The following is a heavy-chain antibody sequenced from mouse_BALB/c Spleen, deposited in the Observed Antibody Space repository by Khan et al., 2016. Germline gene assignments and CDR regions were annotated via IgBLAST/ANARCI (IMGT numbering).Heavy chain of an antibody. D-gene: IGHD2-14*01. CDR3: ARGGMGTTGWYFDV. CDR1: GYTFTNSG. J-gene: IGHJ1*01. Sequence: QIQLVQSGPELKKPGETVKISCKASGYTFTNSGMNWVKQAPGKGLKWVGWINTYTGEPTYADDFKGRFAFSLETSASTAYLQINNLKNEDMTTYFCARGGMGTTGWYFDVWGAGTTGTVSS. V-gene: IGHV9-1*02. CDR2: INTYTGEP.